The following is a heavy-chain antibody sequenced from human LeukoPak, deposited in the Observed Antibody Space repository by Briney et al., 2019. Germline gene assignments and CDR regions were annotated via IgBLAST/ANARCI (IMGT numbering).Heavy chain of an antibody. CDR3: AKNGYYYDSSGLFDC. Sequence: PGGSLRLSCAASGFTFSNYAMSWVRQAPGKGLEWVSAISASGGSAYYADSAKGRFTTSRDNSKNTLYLQMNSLRAGDAAVYYCAKNGYYYDSSGLFDCWGQGTLVTVSS. J-gene: IGHJ4*02. V-gene: IGHV3-23*01. CDR2: ISASGGSA. CDR1: GFTFSNYA. D-gene: IGHD3-22*01.